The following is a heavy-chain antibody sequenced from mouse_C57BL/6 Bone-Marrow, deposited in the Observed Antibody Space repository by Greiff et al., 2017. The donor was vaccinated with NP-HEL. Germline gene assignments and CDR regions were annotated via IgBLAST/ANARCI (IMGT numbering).Heavy chain of an antibody. CDR2: ISSGGSYT. CDR3: ARHKGYYG. D-gene: IGHD1-1*01. V-gene: IGHV5-6*01. CDR1: GFTFSSYG. Sequence: EVQGVESGGDLVKPGGSLKLSCAASGFTFSSYGMSWVRQTPDKRLEWVATISSGGSYTYYPDSVKGRFTISRDNAKNTLYLQMSSLKSEDTAMYYCARHKGYYGWGQGTLVTVSA. J-gene: IGHJ3*01.